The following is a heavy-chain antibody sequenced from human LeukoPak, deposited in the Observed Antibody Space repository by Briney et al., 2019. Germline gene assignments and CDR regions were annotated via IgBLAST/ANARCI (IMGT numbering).Heavy chain of an antibody. CDR2: IWYDGSSE. CDR1: GFTFSSYG. Sequence: GGSLRLYCAASGFTFSSYGMHWVRQAPGKGLEWVSVIWYDGSSEYYADSVKGRFTISRDNSKNTLYLQMNSLRAEDTAMYYCAKGPGDPLGEFDYWGQGTLVTVSS. J-gene: IGHJ4*02. CDR3: AKGPGDPLGEFDY. V-gene: IGHV3-30*02. D-gene: IGHD3-16*01.